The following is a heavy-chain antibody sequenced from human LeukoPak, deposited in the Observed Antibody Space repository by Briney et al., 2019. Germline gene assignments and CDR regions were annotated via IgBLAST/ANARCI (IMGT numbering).Heavy chain of an antibody. J-gene: IGHJ4*02. Sequence: QAGGPLRPSCAASGFTFDDYAMHWVRQAPGKGLEWVSGISWNSGSIGYADSVKGRFTISRDNAKNSLYLQMNSLRAEDTAVYYCAKGDTTWELPHDYWGQGTLVTVSS. CDR2: ISWNSGSI. CDR1: GFTFDDYA. V-gene: IGHV3-9*01. CDR3: AKGDTTWELPHDY. D-gene: IGHD1-26*01.